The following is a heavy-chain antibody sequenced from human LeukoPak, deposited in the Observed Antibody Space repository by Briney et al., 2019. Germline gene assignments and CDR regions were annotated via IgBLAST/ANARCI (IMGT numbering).Heavy chain of an antibody. V-gene: IGHV3-53*01. J-gene: IGHJ4*02. CDR3: ARDGGNYYPAY. D-gene: IGHD1-26*01. CDR1: GFTVSSNY. Sequence: GGSLRLXCAASGFTVSSNYMSWVRQAPGKGLEWVSVIYSGGNTYYADSVKGRFTISRDNSKNTLYLQMNSLRAEDTAVYYCARDGGNYYPAYWGQGTLVTVSS. CDR2: IYSGGNT.